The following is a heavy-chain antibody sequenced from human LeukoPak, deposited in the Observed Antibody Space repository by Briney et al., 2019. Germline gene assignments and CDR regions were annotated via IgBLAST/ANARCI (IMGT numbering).Heavy chain of an antibody. V-gene: IGHV7-4-1*02. CDR1: GYTFTSYA. D-gene: IGHD3-10*01. CDR2: INTNTGNP. J-gene: IGHJ4*02. Sequence: ASVKVSCKASGYTFTSYAMNWVRQAPGQGLEWMGWINTNTGNPTYAQGFTGRFVFSLDTSVSTAYLQISSLKAEDTAVYYCARDLWFGELSSGFDYWGQGTLVTVSS. CDR3: ARDLWFGELSSGFDY.